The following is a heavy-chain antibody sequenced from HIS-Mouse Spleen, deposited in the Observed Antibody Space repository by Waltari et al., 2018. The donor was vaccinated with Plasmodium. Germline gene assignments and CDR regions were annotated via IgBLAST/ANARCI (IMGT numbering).Heavy chain of an antibody. Sequence: QVQLQQWGAGLLKPSETLSLTCAVYGGSFSGYYWSLIRQPPGQGLEWIGELNHSGSTNYNQTLKGRVTISVDTSKNQFSLKLSSVTAADTAVYYCARLVVVASKDSYWGQGTLVTVSS. D-gene: IGHD2-15*01. CDR3: ARLVVVASKDSY. J-gene: IGHJ4*02. CDR1: GGSFSGYY. CDR2: LNHSGST. V-gene: IGHV4-34*01.